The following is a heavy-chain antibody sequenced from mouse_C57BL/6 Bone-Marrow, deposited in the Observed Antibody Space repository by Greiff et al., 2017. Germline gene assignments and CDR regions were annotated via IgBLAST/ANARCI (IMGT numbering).Heavy chain of an antibody. V-gene: IGHV14-3*01. CDR1: GFNIKNTY. CDR2: IGPANGNT. Sequence: VQLKQSVAELVRPGASVKLSCTASGFNIKNTYMHWVKQRPEQGLEWIGRIGPANGNTKYAPKFPGKATITADPYSNTAYLQHSSLTAEDTAIYSCARGAVVTAWYFDVWGKGTTVTVSS. CDR3: ARGAVVTAWYFDV. D-gene: IGHD1-1*01. J-gene: IGHJ1*03.